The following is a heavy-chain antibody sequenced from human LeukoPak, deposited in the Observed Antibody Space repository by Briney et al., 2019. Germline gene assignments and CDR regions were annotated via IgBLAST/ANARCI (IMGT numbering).Heavy chain of an antibody. CDR2: INHSGST. V-gene: IGHV4-34*01. CDR3: ARARVMDV. J-gene: IGHJ6*02. Sequence: PSETLSLTCAVYGGSFSGYYWSWIRQPPGKGLEWIGEINHSGSTNYNPSLKSRVTISVDTSKNQFSLKLSSVTAAGTAVYYCARARVMDVWGQGTTVTVSS. CDR1: GGSFSGYY.